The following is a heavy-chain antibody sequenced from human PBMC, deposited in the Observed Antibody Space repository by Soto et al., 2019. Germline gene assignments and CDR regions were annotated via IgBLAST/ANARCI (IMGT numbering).Heavy chain of an antibody. CDR2: ILPIFGTP. CDR1: VCPFSDSS. J-gene: IGHJ4*02. Sequence: SVNVSCNSSVCPFSDSSIILVRQAPGQGLEWMGGILPIFGTPNYAQKFQGRLTISADEFSSTDYMELNIMRSEDTAVYYCAPLAEALDTAMLKGLAHWGQGSLVKVSS. CDR3: APLAEALDTAMLKGLAH. V-gene: IGHV1-69*13. D-gene: IGHD5-18*01.